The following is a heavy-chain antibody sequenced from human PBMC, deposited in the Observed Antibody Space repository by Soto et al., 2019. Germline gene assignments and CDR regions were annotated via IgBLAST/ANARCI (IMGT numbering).Heavy chain of an antibody. CDR1: GSTFNNAW. V-gene: IGHV3-15*01. CDR2: IKSETDGGTI. CDR3: RDGSRSWYGKDV. D-gene: IGHD3-10*01. Sequence: EVQLVESGGGLVKSGGSLRLSCVASGSTFNNAWMSWVRQAPGKGLEWVGRIKSETDGGTIDYGASVKGRFTISRDDSKNTVYLQMNSLKTEDTAVYYCRDGSRSWYGKDVWGQGTTVTVSS. J-gene: IGHJ6*02.